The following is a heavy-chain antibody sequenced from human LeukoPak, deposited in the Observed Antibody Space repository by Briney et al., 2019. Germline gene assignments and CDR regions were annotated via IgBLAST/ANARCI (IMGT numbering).Heavy chain of an antibody. Sequence: GGSLRLSCAASGFTFSSYSMNWVRQAPGKGLEWVSSISSSSSYIYYADSVKGRFTISRDDAKNSLYLQMNSLRAEDTAVYYCARYLGIPAAGSSGYWGQGTLVTVSS. CDR3: ARYLGIPAAGSSGY. J-gene: IGHJ4*02. CDR2: ISSSSSYI. CDR1: GFTFSSYS. D-gene: IGHD6-13*01. V-gene: IGHV3-21*01.